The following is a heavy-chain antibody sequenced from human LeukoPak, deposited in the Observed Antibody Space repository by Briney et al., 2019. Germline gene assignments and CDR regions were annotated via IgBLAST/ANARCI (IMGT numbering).Heavy chain of an antibody. CDR1: GFTFSSYW. Sequence: GGSLRLSCAASGFTFSSYWMHWVRQAPGKGLVWVSRINSDGSSTTYADSVKGRFTISRDNAKNALYLQMNSLRAEDTAVYYCAKDGYSSGYSFDYWGQGTLVTVSS. CDR3: AKDGYSSGYSFDY. V-gene: IGHV3-74*01. CDR2: INSDGSST. J-gene: IGHJ4*02. D-gene: IGHD3-22*01.